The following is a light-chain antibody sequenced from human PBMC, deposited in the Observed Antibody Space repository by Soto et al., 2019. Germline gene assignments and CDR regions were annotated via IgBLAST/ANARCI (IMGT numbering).Light chain of an antibody. CDR1: QSVSSSH. V-gene: IGKV3D-20*02. Sequence: EIVLAQSPGTLSLSPGERATLSCRASQSVSSSHLAWYQHKPGQAPRLLIYDVSNRATGIPARFSGSGSGTDFTLTISSLEPEDFAIYYCQQRNYWQVTFGQGTRLEI. J-gene: IGKJ5*01. CDR2: DVS. CDR3: QQRNYWQVT.